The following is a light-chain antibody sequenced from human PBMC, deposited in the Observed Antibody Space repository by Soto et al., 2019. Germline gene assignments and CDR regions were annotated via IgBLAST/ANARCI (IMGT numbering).Light chain of an antibody. V-gene: IGKV3-15*01. J-gene: IGKJ2*01. CDR2: AAS. Sequence: EIVMTQSPATLSVSPGERATLSCRASQSVSSKLAWYQQKPGQAPTLLIYAASTRASGIPVRFSGSRSGTEFALTISSMQSEDFADYYCQHYNSWPLTFGQGTKLEIK. CDR1: QSVSSK. CDR3: QHYNSWPLT.